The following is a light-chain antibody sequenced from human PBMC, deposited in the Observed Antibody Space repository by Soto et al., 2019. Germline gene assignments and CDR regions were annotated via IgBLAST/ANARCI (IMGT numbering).Light chain of an antibody. CDR3: TSYASGSSHVV. Sequence: QSALTQPASVSGSPGQSITLSCTGTSSDIGGYDYVSWYQRHPGKAPKLIIYDVNNRPSGVSNRFSGSKSGNTASLTISGLQAEDEADIYCTSYASGSSHVVFGGGTKLTVL. CDR1: SSDIGGYDY. V-gene: IGLV2-14*01. CDR2: DVN. J-gene: IGLJ2*01.